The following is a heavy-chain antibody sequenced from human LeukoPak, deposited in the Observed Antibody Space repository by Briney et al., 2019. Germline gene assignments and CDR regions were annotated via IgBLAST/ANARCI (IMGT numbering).Heavy chain of an antibody. D-gene: IGHD3-9*01. V-gene: IGHV4-39*07. J-gene: IGHJ4*02. CDR3: ARAGIYDILAGSKIHYFDY. Sequence: SETLSLTCTVSGGSISSSSYYWGWIRQPPGKGLEWIGSIYYSGSTYYNPSLKSRVTISVDTSKNQFSLKLSSVTAADTAVYYCARAGIYDILAGSKIHYFDYWGQGPLVTVSS. CDR1: GGSISSSSYY. CDR2: IYYSGST.